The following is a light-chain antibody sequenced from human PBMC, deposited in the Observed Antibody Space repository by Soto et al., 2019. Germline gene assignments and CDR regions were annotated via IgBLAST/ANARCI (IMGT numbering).Light chain of an antibody. Sequence: QAVLTQPPSVSAAPGQKVTISCSGSSCNIGNNYVSWYQQLPGTAPKLLIYDNNKRPSGIPDRFSGSKSGTSATLGITGLQTGDEADYYCGTWDFSLSVWVFGGGTQLTVL. CDR2: DNN. CDR1: SCNIGNNY. CDR3: GTWDFSLSVWV. V-gene: IGLV1-51*01. J-gene: IGLJ3*02.